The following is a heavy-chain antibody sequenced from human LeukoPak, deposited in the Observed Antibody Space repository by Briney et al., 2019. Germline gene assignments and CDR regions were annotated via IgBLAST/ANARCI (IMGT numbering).Heavy chain of an antibody. CDR3: ARHLRWLPVDY. J-gene: IGHJ4*02. CDR2: INHSGST. D-gene: IGHD4-23*01. Sequence: SETLSLTCAVYGGSFSGYYWSWIRQPPGKGLEWIGEINHSGSTNYNPSLKSRVTISVDTSKNQFSLKLSSVTAADTAVYYCARHLRWLPVDYWGQGTLVTVSS. CDR1: GGSFSGYY. V-gene: IGHV4-34*01.